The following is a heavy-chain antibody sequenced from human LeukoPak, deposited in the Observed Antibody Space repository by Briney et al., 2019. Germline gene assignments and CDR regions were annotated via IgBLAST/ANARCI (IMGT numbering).Heavy chain of an antibody. V-gene: IGHV3-23*01. CDR3: ARSTFGNYYYMDV. J-gene: IGHJ6*03. CDR1: GFTFSSYA. D-gene: IGHD3-16*01. CDR2: ISGSGGST. Sequence: PGGSLRLSCAASGFTFSSYAMSWVRQAPGKGLEWVSAISGSGGSTYYADSVKGRFTISRGNSKNTLYLQMNSLRAEDTAVYYCARSTFGNYYYMDVWGKGTTVTVSS.